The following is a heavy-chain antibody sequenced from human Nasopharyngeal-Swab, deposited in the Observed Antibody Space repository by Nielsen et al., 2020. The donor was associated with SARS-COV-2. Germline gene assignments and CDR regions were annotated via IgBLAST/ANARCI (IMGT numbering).Heavy chain of an antibody. CDR2: VDASASYT. V-gene: IGHV5-10-1*01. D-gene: IGHD3-10*01. J-gene: IGHJ3*02. CDR1: GYSFSNYW. CDR3: ARQYQNYFGSGDYHGAFDI. Sequence: GESLKISCEGSGYSFSNYWISWVRQVPGKGLEWMGKVDASASYTDYSPSLRGHVTISVDRSISTAYLQWSSLKASDTAMYYCARQYQNYFGSGDYHGAFDIWGQGTMVTVSS.